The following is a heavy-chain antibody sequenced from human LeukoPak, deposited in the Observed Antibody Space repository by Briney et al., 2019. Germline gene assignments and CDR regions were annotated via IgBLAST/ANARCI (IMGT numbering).Heavy chain of an antibody. J-gene: IGHJ4*02. CDR1: GFTFSSYA. V-gene: IGHV3-23*01. D-gene: IGHD5-24*01. CDR2: ISGSGGST. CDR3: AKDRDGYNIFDY. Sequence: GGSLRLSCAASGFTFSSYAMSWVRQAPGXXXEWVSAISGSGGSTYYADSVKGRFTISRDNSKNTLYLQMNSLRAEDTAVYYCAKDRDGYNIFDYWGQGTLVTVSS.